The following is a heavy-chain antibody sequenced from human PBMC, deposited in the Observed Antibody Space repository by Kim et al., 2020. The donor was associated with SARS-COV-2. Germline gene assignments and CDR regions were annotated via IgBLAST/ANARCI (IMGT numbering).Heavy chain of an antibody. CDR1: GFTFDDYA. D-gene: IGHD3-10*01. Sequence: GGSLRLSCAASGFTFDDYAMHWVRQAPGKGLEWVSLISGDGGSTYYADSVKGRFTISRDNSKNSLYLQMNSLRTEDTALYYCAKEHMVRGVPMSLFDYWGQGTLVTVSS. J-gene: IGHJ4*02. CDR2: ISGDGGST. V-gene: IGHV3-43*02. CDR3: AKEHMVRGVPMSLFDY.